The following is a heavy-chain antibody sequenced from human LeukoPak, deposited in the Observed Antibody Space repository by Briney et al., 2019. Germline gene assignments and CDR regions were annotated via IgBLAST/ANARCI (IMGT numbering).Heavy chain of an antibody. CDR2: IANKRNSYTT. V-gene: IGHV3-72*01. Sequence: GGSLRLSCAASGFTFSSYAMSWVRQAPGKGLEWVGRIANKRNSYTTEYATSVKGRFTISGDDSKDSLYLQMNDLKTEDTAVYHWTRGYSGANVYGFDVWGQGTMVT. J-gene: IGHJ3*01. D-gene: IGHD5-12*01. CDR3: TRGYSGANVYGFDV. CDR1: GFTFSSYA.